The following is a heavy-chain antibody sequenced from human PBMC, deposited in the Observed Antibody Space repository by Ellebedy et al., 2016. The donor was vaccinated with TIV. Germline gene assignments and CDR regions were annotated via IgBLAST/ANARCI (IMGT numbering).Heavy chain of an antibody. D-gene: IGHD6-19*01. CDR1: GYIFTGYY. V-gene: IGHV1-2*02. CDR2: INPNSGAT. Sequence: ALVKVSCKASGYIFTGYYIHWVRQAPGQGLEWMGWINPNSGATHYAQKFQGRVTMSRDTSISTAYMELSRLTSDDTAVYYCARDVGQWLVRYFFDYWGQGTLVTVSS. CDR3: ARDVGQWLVRYFFDY. J-gene: IGHJ4*02.